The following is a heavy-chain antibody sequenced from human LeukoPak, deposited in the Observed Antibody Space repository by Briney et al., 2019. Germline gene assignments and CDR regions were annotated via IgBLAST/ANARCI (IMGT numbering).Heavy chain of an antibody. V-gene: IGHV4-38-2*01. Sequence: SETLSLTCAVSGYSISSGYYWGWIWQPPGKGLEWIGSIYHSGSTYYNPSLKSRVTISVDTSKNQFSLKLSSVTAADTAVYYCARPHAVDFWSGYSSWYFDLWGRGTLVTVSS. D-gene: IGHD3-3*01. CDR1: GYSISSGYY. CDR3: ARPHAVDFWSGYSSWYFDL. CDR2: IYHSGST. J-gene: IGHJ2*01.